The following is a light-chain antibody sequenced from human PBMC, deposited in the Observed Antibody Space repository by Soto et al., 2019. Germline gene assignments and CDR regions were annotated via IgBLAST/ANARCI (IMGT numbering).Light chain of an antibody. V-gene: IGKV3-15*01. CDR1: QSVIDS. J-gene: IGKJ4*01. CDR2: GAS. CDR3: QQYNNWPLT. Sequence: EIVMTQSPATLSVSPGERATLSCRASQSVIDSLAWYQQKPGQAPRLLVYGASTRATGIPARFSGSGSGTEFTLTISSLQSEDFALYYCQQYNNWPLTFGGGTKVEIK.